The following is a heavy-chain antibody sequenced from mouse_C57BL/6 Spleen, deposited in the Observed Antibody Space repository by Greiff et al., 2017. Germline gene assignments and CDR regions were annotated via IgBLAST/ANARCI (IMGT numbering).Heavy chain of an antibody. D-gene: IGHD1-1*01. V-gene: IGHV1-61*01. CDR1: GYTFTSYW. CDR2: IYPSDSET. J-gene: IGHJ2*01. Sequence: VQLQQPGAELVRPGSSVKLSCKASGYTFTSYWMDWVKQRPGQGLEWIGNIYPSDSETHYNQKFKDKATLTVDKSSSTAYMQLSSLTSEDSAVYYCPRRDGSSYRYFDYWGQGTTLTVSS. CDR3: PRRDGSSYRYFDY.